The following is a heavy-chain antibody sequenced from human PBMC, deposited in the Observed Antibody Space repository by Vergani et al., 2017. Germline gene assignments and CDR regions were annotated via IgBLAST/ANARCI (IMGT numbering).Heavy chain of an antibody. V-gene: IGHV3-30-3*01. D-gene: IGHD2-15*01. CDR2: ISYDVSNK. CDR3: AREGSGDIVSLDY. CDR1: GFIFQNYT. Sequence: QVNLVGSGGGVVQPGRSLRLSCATYGFIFQNYTMHWVRQAPGKGLEWVALISYDVSNKYYADSVKGRFTISRDNSKNTLYLQMNSLTTEDTAVYYCAREGSGDIVSLDYWGQGTLVTVSS. J-gene: IGHJ4*02.